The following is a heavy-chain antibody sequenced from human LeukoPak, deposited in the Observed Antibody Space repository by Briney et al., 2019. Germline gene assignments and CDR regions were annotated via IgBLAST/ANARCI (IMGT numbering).Heavy chain of an antibody. CDR2: FYYTGST. V-gene: IGHV4-39*01. D-gene: IGHD1-26*01. CDR1: GGSISSNGYY. J-gene: IGHJ3*02. CDR3: ARRSGTYHAFDI. Sequence: SETLSLTCTVSGGSISSNGYYWGWIRQPPGKGLEWIGSFYYTGSTIYSPSLKSRVTISVDTSKNQFSLKLSSVTAADTAVYYCARRSGTYHAFDIWGQGTMVTVSS.